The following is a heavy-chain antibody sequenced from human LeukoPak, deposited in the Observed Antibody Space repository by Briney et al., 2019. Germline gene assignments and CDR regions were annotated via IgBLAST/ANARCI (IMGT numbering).Heavy chain of an antibody. D-gene: IGHD6-13*01. CDR3: AVLIAAAIAFDI. CDR2: MNPNSGNT. CDR1: GYTFTSYD. Sequence: GASVKVSCKASGYTFTSYDINWVRQATGQGLEWMGWMNPNSGNTGYAQKFQGRVTITADEPTSTAYMELSSLRSEDTAVYYCAVLIAAAIAFDIWGQGTMVTVSS. V-gene: IGHV1-8*03. J-gene: IGHJ3*02.